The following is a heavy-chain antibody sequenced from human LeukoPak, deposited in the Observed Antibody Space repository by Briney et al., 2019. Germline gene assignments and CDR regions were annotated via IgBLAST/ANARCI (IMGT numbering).Heavy chain of an antibody. CDR3: ARRIVGATYDY. J-gene: IGHJ4*02. D-gene: IGHD1-26*01. Sequence: VASVKVSCKASGYTFTGYYIHWVRQAPGQGLEWMGWINPNSGGTNYAQKFQGRVTMTRDTSISTAYMELSRLRSDDTAVYYCARRIVGATYDYWGQGTLVTVSS. V-gene: IGHV1-2*02. CDR2: INPNSGGT. CDR1: GYTFTGYY.